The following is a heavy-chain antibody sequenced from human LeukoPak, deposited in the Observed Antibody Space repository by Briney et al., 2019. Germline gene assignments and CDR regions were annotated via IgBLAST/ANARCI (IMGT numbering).Heavy chain of an antibody. CDR1: GFTFTSYA. J-gene: IGHJ4*02. Sequence: PGGSLRLSCAASGFTFTSYAMNWVRQAPGKGLEWVSGTSGTGGGTYYAGSVKGRFTISRDNSKNTLYLQMNSLRVEDTAVYYCAKDLRVAAISAYYFDYWGQGTLVTVSS. CDR2: TSGTGGGT. V-gene: IGHV3-23*01. D-gene: IGHD6-19*01. CDR3: AKDLRVAAISAYYFDY.